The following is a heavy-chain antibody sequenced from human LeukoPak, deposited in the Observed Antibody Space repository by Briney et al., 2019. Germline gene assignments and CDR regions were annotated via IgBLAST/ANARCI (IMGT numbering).Heavy chain of an antibody. CDR1: GFTFSSYG. V-gene: IGHV3-33*01. J-gene: IGHJ6*02. CDR3: ARVLSQYYYYYGMDV. Sequence: GGSLRLSCAASGFTFSSYGMHWVRQAPGKGLEWVAVIWYDGSNKYYADSVKGRFTISRDNSKNTLYLQMNSLRAEDTAVYYCARVLSQYYYYYGMDVWGQGTTVTVSS. CDR2: IWYDGSNK.